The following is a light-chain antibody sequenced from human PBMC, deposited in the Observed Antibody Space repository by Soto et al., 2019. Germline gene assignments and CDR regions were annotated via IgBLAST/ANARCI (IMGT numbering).Light chain of an antibody. CDR1: QGINIY. Sequence: DIQMTQSPSSLSASVGDRVTITCRASQGINIYLAWYKQKSGKVPKLLIYDASTLQSGVPSRFSGSGSGTDVTLTISGLKPADGATSYCQKYTGAPLTVGGGTKVDIK. CDR2: DAS. CDR3: QKYTGAPLT. J-gene: IGKJ4*01. V-gene: IGKV1-27*01.